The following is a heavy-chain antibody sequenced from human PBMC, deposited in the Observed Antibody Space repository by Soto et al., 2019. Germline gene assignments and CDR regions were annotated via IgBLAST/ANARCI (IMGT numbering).Heavy chain of an antibody. J-gene: IGHJ3*02. CDR2: INPSGGST. D-gene: IGHD1-26*01. V-gene: IGHV1-46*01. CDR3: ARASPSHGEPCAFDI. CDR1: GYTFTSYY. Sequence: ASVKVSCKASGYTFTSYYMHWVRQAPGQGLEWMGIINPSGGSTSYAQKFQGRVTMTRDTSTSTVYMELSSLRSEDTAVYYFARASPSHGEPCAFDIWGQGTMVTVSS.